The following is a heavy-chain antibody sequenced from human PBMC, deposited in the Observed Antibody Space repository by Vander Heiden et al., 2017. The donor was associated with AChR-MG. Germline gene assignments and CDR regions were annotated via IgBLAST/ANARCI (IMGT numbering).Heavy chain of an antibody. V-gene: IGHV3-23*01. CDR3: AKGSRRGSGWSYDY. Sequence: EVQLLESGGDLVQPGGSLRLSCATSGFIFTNYAMAWVRQAPGEGLKWVSTISGGGDNAYYADSVKGRFTMSRDNSKNMVYLQMNSLRAEDTAVYHCAKGSRRGSGWSYDYWGQGILVTVSS. D-gene: IGHD6-19*01. J-gene: IGHJ4*02. CDR1: GFIFTNYA. CDR2: ISGGGDNA.